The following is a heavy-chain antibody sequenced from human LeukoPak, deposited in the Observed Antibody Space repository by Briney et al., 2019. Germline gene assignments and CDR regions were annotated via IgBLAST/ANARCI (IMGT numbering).Heavy chain of an antibody. J-gene: IGHJ1*01. CDR3: AKISVVVTAILFSQYFQH. V-gene: IGHV3-23*01. Sequence: PGGSLRLSCAASGFTFSSYAMSWVRQAPGKGLEWVSAISGSGGSTYYADSVKGRFTISRDNSKNTLYLQMKSLRAEDTAVYYCAKISVVVTAILFSQYFQHWGQGTLVTVSS. D-gene: IGHD2-21*02. CDR1: GFTFSSYA. CDR2: ISGSGGST.